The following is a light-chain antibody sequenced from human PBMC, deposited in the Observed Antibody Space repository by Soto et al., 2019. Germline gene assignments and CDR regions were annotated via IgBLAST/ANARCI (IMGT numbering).Light chain of an antibody. J-gene: IGLJ2*01. CDR2: EVS. CDR3: SSYEGSNNFVV. Sequence: QSALTQPPSASGSPGQSVTISCTGTSSDVGGYNYVSWYQQHPGKAPKLMIYEVSKRPSGVPDRFSGSKSGNTASLTVSGLQAEDEGDYSGSSYEGSNNFVVFGGGPKVPVL. V-gene: IGLV2-8*01. CDR1: SSDVGGYNY.